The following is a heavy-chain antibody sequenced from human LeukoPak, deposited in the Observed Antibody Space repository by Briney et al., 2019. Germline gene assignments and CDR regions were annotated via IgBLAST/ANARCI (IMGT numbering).Heavy chain of an antibody. CDR3: ARETYSGSLRDY. CDR2: INSDGSST. Sequence: GGSLGLSCAASGFTFSSYWMHWVRQAPGKGLVWVSRINSDGSSTSYADSVKGRFTISRDNAKNTLYLQMNSLRAEDTAVYYCARETYSGSLRDYWGQGTLVTVSS. V-gene: IGHV3-74*01. CDR1: GFTFSSYW. D-gene: IGHD1-26*01. J-gene: IGHJ4*02.